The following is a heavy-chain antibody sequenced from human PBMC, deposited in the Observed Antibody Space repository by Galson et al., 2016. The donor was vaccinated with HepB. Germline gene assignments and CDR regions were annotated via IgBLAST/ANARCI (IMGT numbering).Heavy chain of an antibody. CDR2: IYDSGST. CDR1: GASINSGDFY. J-gene: IGHJ6*02. V-gene: IGHV4-30-4*08. Sequence: TLSLTCTVSGASINSGDFYWTWIRRHPGKGLEWIGYIYDSGSTFYNPSLKSRVSISIDTSKNHFSLKLNSVTAADTAVYYCARVVYSTFDRKYYGLDVWGQGTTVTVSS. D-gene: IGHD4-11*01. CDR3: ARVVYSTFDRKYYGLDV.